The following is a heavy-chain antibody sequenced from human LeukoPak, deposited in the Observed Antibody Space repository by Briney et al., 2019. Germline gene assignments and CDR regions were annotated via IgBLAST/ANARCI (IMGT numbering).Heavy chain of an antibody. CDR2: ISTSSSYI. CDR3: ARDRRETPLDS. D-gene: IGHD5-24*01. CDR1: GFTFSTYS. V-gene: IGHV3-21*01. Sequence: PGESLRLSCAASGFTFSTYSMNWVRQAPGKGLEWVTSISTSSSYIFYADSLKGRFTISRDNSKNSLYLQMNSLRAEDTAVYYCARDRRETPLDSWGQGTLVTVSS. J-gene: IGHJ4*02.